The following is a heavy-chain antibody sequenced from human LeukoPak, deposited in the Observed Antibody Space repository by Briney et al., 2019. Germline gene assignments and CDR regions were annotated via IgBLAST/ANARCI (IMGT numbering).Heavy chain of an antibody. CDR3: ARTHSPVTLYSSSTYYFDY. CDR2: IIPIFGTA. CDR1: GFTFSSYG. J-gene: IGHJ4*02. V-gene: IGHV1-69*01. D-gene: IGHD6-6*01. Sequence: GGSLRLSCAASGFTFSSYGMHWVRQAPGQGLEWMGGIIPIFGTANYAQKFQGRVTITADESTSTAYMELSSLRSEDTAVYYCARTHSPVTLYSSSTYYFDYWGQGTLVTVSS.